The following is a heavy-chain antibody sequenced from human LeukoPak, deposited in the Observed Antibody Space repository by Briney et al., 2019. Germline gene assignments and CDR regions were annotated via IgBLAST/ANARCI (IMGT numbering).Heavy chain of an antibody. Sequence: SETLSLTCTVSGGSISSYYWSWIRQPAGKGLEWIGRIYTSGSTNYNPSLKSRVTMSVDMSKNQFSLKLGSVTAADTAVYYCARHLGPYSSSWYVFDYWGQGTLVTVSS. V-gene: IGHV4-4*07. CDR3: ARHLGPYSSSWYVFDY. CDR1: GGSISSYY. D-gene: IGHD6-13*01. J-gene: IGHJ4*02. CDR2: IYTSGST.